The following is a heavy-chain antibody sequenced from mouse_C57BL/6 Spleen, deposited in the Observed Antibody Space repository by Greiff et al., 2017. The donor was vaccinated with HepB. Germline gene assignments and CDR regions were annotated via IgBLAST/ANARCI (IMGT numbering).Heavy chain of an antibody. CDR1: GFNIKDDY. Sequence: EVKLQESGAELVRPGASVKLSCTASGFNIKDDYMHWVKQRPEQGLEWIGWIDPENGDTEYASKFQGKATITADTSSNTAYLQLSSLTSEDTAVYYCTQGGSSSYWYFDVWGTGTTVTVSS. CDR3: TQGGSSSYWYFDV. CDR2: IDPENGDT. V-gene: IGHV14-4*01. D-gene: IGHD1-1*01. J-gene: IGHJ1*03.